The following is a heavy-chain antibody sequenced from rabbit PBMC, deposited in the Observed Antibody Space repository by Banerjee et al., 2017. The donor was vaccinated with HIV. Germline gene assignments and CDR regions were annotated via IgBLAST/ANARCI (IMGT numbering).Heavy chain of an antibody. CDR1: GFSFSSSYW. D-gene: IGHD1-1*01. Sequence: QSLEESGGDLVKPGASLTLTCTASGFSFSSSYWMCWVRQAPGKGLEWIACIYGGSSGSSYYASWAKGRFTISKTPSTTVTLQMTSLTAADTATYFCARADYYVHYLDLWGQGTLVTVS. V-gene: IGHV1S40*01. CDR2: IYGGSSGSS. CDR3: ARADYYVHYLDL. J-gene: IGHJ4*01.